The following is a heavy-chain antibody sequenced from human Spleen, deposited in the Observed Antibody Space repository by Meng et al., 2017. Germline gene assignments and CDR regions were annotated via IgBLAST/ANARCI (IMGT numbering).Heavy chain of an antibody. CDR3: ANKADDYVWGSYRYTDPLFDY. J-gene: IGHJ4*02. V-gene: IGHV3-7*03. CDR2: IKQDGSEI. Sequence: GGSLRLSCAASRFTFSSYSMSWFRLAPGKGLAWVANIKQDGSEIYYVDSVKGRFTISRDNAKNSLYLQMNSLRAEDTAVYYCANKADDYVWGSYRYTDPLFDYWGQGTLVTVSS. D-gene: IGHD3-16*02. CDR1: RFTFSSYS.